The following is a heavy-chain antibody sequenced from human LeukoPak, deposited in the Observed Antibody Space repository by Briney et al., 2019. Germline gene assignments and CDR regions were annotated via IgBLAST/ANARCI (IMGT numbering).Heavy chain of an antibody. V-gene: IGHV3-11*01. J-gene: IGHJ4*02. CDR2: ISSSGSTI. CDR1: GFAFSDYY. D-gene: IGHD3-10*01. CDR3: GREIASGGVQN. Sequence: GGPLRLSCAASGFAFSDYYMSWIRQAPGKGLEWVSYISSSGSTIYYADSVKGRFTISRDDAKNSLYLQMNSLRAEDTAVYCCGREIASGGVQNWGQGTLVTVSS.